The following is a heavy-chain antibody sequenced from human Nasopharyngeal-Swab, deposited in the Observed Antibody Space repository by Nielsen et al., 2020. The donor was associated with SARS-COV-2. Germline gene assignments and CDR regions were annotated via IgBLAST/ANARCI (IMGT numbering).Heavy chain of an antibody. CDR1: EFTMSRNG. Sequence: GGSLRLSCAASEFTMSRNGMHWVRQAPGKGLEWVAYISSSSSTSYYADSVKGRFTISRDNPKNLLYLQMNSLRDEDTALYYCARDVAIVGATLENWGQGTLVTVSS. D-gene: IGHD1-26*01. CDR3: ARDVAIVGATLEN. CDR2: ISSSSSTS. J-gene: IGHJ4*02. V-gene: IGHV3-48*02.